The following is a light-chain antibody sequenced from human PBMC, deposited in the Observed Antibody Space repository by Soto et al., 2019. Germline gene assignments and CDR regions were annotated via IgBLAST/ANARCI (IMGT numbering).Light chain of an antibody. Sequence: EIVLTQSPVTLSLSPWERATLSCRASQSVSSNYLAWYQQKPGQAPRLLIYGAFTMATGIPDRFSGSGSGTDFTLTISRLEPEDFAVYYCQQYGSSPYTFGQGTRLEIK. V-gene: IGKV3-20*01. CDR1: QSVSSNY. CDR2: GAF. J-gene: IGKJ5*01. CDR3: QQYGSSPYT.